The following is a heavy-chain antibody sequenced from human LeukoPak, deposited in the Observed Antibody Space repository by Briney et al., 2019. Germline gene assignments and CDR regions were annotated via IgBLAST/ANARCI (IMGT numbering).Heavy chain of an antibody. CDR3: ARAFIL. CDR2: INAKSGDT. V-gene: IGHV1-2*06. Sequence: ASVKVSCKASGYTFTDYYVHWVRQAPGQGLEWMGRINAKSGDTNAAQRFQGRVTMTRVTSITTAYLELSRLRSDDTAVYYCARAFILWGQGTLVTVSS. J-gene: IGHJ4*02. D-gene: IGHD2-21*01. CDR1: GYTFTDYY.